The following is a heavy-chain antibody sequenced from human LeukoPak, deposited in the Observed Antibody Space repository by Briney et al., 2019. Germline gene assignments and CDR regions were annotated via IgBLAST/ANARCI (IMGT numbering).Heavy chain of an antibody. CDR3: AKREQGYCSSTSCLGYYYYYMDV. J-gene: IGHJ6*03. V-gene: IGHV3-30*02. CDR2: IRYDGSNK. Sequence: GGSLRLSCAASGFTFSSYGMHWVRQAPGKGLEWVAFIRYDGSNKYYADSVKGRLTISRDNSKNTLYLQMNSLRAEDTAVYYCAKREQGYCSSTSCLGYYYYYMDVWGKGTTVTVSS. CDR1: GFTFSSYG. D-gene: IGHD2-2*01.